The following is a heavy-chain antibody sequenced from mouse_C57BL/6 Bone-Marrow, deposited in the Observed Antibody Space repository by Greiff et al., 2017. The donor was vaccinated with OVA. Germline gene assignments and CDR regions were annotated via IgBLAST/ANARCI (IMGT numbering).Heavy chain of an antibody. CDR2: IDPSDSET. J-gene: IGHJ2*01. V-gene: IGHV1-52*01. Sequence: VQLQQPGAELVRPGSSVKLSCKASGYTFTSYWMHWVKQRPIQGLEWIGNIDPSDSETHYNQKFKDKATLTVDKSSSTAYMQLSSLTSEDSAVYYCARGFHYYGSSPFGYWGQGTTLTVSS. D-gene: IGHD1-1*01. CDR1: GYTFTSYW. CDR3: ARGFHYYGSSPFGY.